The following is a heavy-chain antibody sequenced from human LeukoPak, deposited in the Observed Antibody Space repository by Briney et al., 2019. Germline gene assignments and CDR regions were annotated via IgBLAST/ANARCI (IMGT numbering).Heavy chain of an antibody. Sequence: PGRSLRLSCTASGFTFGDYAMSWFRQAPGKGLEWVGFIRSKAYGGTTEYAASAKGRFTISRDDSKSIAYLQMNSLKTEDTAVYYCTRESYYDSSGYGDYWGQGTLVTVSS. D-gene: IGHD3-22*01. CDR3: TRESYYDSSGYGDY. CDR2: IRSKAYGGTT. CDR1: GFTFGDYA. V-gene: IGHV3-49*03. J-gene: IGHJ4*02.